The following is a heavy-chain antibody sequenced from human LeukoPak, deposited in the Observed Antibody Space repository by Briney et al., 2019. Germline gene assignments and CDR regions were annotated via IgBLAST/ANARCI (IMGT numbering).Heavy chain of an antibody. CDR3: VKVATASIYYFDY. CDR2: ISGTGAVP. D-gene: IGHD1-1*01. V-gene: IGHV3-23*01. CDR1: GFTFSNYA. Sequence: GGSLRLSCAASGFTFSNYAMAWVRQAPGKGLEWVSAISGTGAVPYYADSVKGRFTISRDSSKNTLYLQMNSLRAEDTALYYCVKVATASIYYFDYWGQGTLVTVSS. J-gene: IGHJ4*02.